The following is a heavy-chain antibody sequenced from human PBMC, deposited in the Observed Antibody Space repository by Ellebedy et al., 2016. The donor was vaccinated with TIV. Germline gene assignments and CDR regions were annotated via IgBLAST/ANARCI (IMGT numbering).Heavy chain of an antibody. CDR2: IYTGDSDN. CDR3: ANTRFCSGGSCYFYF. J-gene: IGHJ4*02. Sequence: GESLKISCKGSGYNFSRYWIGWVRQMPGKGLEWMGIIYTGDSDNRYNPSFQGQFTISADKSISTAYLHWSRLKASDTAMYYCANTRFCSGGSCYFYFWGQGTLVTVSS. CDR1: GYNFSRYW. V-gene: IGHV5-51*01. D-gene: IGHD2-15*01.